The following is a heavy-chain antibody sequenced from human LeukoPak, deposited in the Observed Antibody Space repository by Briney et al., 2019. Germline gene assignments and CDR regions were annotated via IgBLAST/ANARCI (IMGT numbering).Heavy chain of an antibody. CDR2: ISYDGSNK. Sequence: GGSLRLSCAASGFTFSSYGMHWVRQAPGKGLEWVAVISYDGSNKFYADSGKGRFTISRDNSKNTLYLQMNSLRAEDTAVYYCAKGVRGYDYCDYWGQGTLVTVSS. CDR3: AKGVRGYDYCDY. V-gene: IGHV3-30*18. CDR1: GFTFSSYG. J-gene: IGHJ4*02. D-gene: IGHD5-12*01.